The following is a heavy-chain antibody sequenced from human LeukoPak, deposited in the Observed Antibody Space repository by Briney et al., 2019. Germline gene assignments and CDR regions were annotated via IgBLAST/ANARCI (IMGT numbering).Heavy chain of an antibody. Sequence: GGSLRLSCGASGFTFSSYAMHWVGQAPGKGLEWVAVISYDGSNKYYADSVKGRFTISRDNSKNTLYLQMNSLRAEDTAVYYCARESGKQLYYYYGMDVWGQGTTVTVSS. D-gene: IGHD6-13*01. CDR1: GFTFSSYA. J-gene: IGHJ6*02. CDR3: ARESGKQLYYYYGMDV. CDR2: ISYDGSNK. V-gene: IGHV3-30-3*01.